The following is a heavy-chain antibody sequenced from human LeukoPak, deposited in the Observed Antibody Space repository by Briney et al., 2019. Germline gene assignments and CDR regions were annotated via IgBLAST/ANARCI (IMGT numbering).Heavy chain of an antibody. CDR2: ISSSSSCI. CDR3: ARDVLLAPREFDY. V-gene: IGHV3-21*01. D-gene: IGHD3-10*01. J-gene: IGHJ4*02. CDR1: GFTFSSYS. Sequence: GGSLRLSCAASGFTFSSYSMNWVRQAPGKGLEWVSSISSSSSCIYYADSVKGRFTISRDNAKNSLYLQMNSLRAEDTAVYYCARDVLLAPREFDYWGQGTLVTVSS.